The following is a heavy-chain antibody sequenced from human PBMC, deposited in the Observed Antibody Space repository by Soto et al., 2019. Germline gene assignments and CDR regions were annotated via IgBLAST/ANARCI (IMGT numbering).Heavy chain of an antibody. CDR3: AKDIWVHSSGWYDI. J-gene: IGHJ3*02. CDR2: ISWNSGSI. CDR1: GFTFDDYA. Sequence: EVQLVESGGGLVQPGRSLRLSCAASGFTFDDYAMHWVRQAPGKGLEWVSGISWNSGSIGYADSVKGRFTISRDNAKNSLYLQMNSLRAEDTALYYCAKDIWVHSSGWYDIWGQGTMVTVSS. V-gene: IGHV3-9*01. D-gene: IGHD6-19*01.